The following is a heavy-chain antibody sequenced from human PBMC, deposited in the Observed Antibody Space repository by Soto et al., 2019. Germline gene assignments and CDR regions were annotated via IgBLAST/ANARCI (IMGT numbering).Heavy chain of an antibody. CDR2: IMPLFGKP. J-gene: IGHJ4*02. CDR3: ASASSTSWLYYFDY. V-gene: IGHV1-69*13. Sequence: GASVKVSCKASGVSFSGNAFSWVRQAPGQGLEWMGGIMPLFGKPDYAQKFQGRVTITADESTSTTYMELSSLRSEDTALYFCASASSTSWLYYFDYWGQGTRVTVSS. D-gene: IGHD2-2*01. CDR1: GVSFSGNA.